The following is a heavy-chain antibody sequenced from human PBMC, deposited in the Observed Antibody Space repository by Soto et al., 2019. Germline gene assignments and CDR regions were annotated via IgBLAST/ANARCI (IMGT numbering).Heavy chain of an antibody. Sequence: QLQLQESGSGLVKPSQTLSLTCAVSGGSIGSGGYSWSWIRQPPGKGLEYIGYIYHSGSTYYNPSLKSRVTISVDRSKNQFSLKLSSVTAADTAVYYCARVRSGWGIDYWGQGTLVTVSS. CDR1: GGSIGSGGYS. CDR2: IYHSGST. CDR3: ARVRSGWGIDY. J-gene: IGHJ4*02. D-gene: IGHD6-19*01. V-gene: IGHV4-30-2*01.